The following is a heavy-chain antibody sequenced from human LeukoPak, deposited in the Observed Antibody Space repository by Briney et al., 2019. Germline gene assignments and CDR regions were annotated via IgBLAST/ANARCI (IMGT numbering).Heavy chain of an antibody. CDR1: GFTFSSYS. CDR2: ISSSSSYI. V-gene: IGHV3-21*01. D-gene: IGHD3-22*01. CDR3: ARGVLIKYYYDSSGYYGFDY. J-gene: IGHJ4*02. Sequence: PGGSLRLSCAASGFTFSSYSMNWVRQAPGKGLEWVSSISSSSSYIYYADSVKGRFTISRDNAKNSLYLQMNSLRAEDTAVYYCARGVLIKYYYDSSGYYGFDYWGQGTLVTVSS.